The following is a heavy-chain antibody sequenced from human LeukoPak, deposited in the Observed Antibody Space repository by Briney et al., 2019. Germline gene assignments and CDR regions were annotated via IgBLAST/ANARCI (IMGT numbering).Heavy chain of an antibody. CDR3: ANLNRWLVQPLFDY. CDR2: ISGSGGST. J-gene: IGHJ4*02. V-gene: IGHV3-23*01. CDR1: GFTFSIYA. D-gene: IGHD6-19*01. Sequence: TGGSLRLSCAASGFTFSIYAMSWVRQAPGKGLEWVSAISGSGGSTYYADSVKGRFTISRDNSKNTLYLQMNSLRAEDTAVYYCANLNRWLVQPLFDYWGQGTLVTVSS.